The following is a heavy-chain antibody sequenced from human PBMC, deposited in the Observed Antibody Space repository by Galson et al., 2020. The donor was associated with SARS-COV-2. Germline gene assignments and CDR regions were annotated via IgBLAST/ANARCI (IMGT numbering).Heavy chain of an antibody. CDR2: ISGSGGST. J-gene: IGHJ4*02. D-gene: IGHD1-26*01. Sequence: GESLKISCAASGFTFSSYAMSWVRQAPGKGLEWVSAISGSGGSTYYADSVKGRFTISRDNSKNTLYLQVNSLRAEDTAVYYCAKDKEGATPYYFDYWGQGTLVTVSS. CDR3: AKDKEGATPYYFDY. CDR1: GFTFSSYA. V-gene: IGHV3-23*01.